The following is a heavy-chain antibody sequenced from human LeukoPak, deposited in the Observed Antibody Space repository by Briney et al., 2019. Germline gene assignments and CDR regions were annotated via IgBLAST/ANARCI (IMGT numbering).Heavy chain of an antibody. V-gene: IGHV3-11*01. J-gene: IGHJ3*02. CDR3: ARGAHRTVQLERHAFDI. CDR1: GFTFSDYY. CDR2: ISSSGSTI. Sequence: GGSLRLSCAASGFTFSDYYMSWIRQAPGKGLEWVSYISSSGSTIYYADSVKGRFTISRDNAKNSLYLQMNSLRAEDTAVYYCARGAHRTVQLERHAFDIWGQGTMVTVSS. D-gene: IGHD1-1*01.